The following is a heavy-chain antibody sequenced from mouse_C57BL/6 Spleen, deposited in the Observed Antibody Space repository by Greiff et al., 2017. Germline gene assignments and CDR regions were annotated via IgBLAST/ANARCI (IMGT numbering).Heavy chain of an antibody. V-gene: IGHV1-15*01. CDR1: GYTFTDYE. CDR3: HIYYYGSSYYFDY. J-gene: IGHJ2*01. CDR2: IDPETGGT. Sequence: QVQLQQSGAELVRPGASVTLSCKASGYTFTDYEMHWVKQTPVHGLEWIGAIDPETGGTAYNQKFKGKAILTADKSSSTAYMELRSLTSEDSAVYYFHIYYYGSSYYFDYWGQGTTLTVSS. D-gene: IGHD1-1*01.